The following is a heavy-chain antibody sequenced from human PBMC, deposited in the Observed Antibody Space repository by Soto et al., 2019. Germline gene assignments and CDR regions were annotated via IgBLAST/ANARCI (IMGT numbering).Heavy chain of an antibody. D-gene: IGHD2-2*01. V-gene: IGHV4-31*03. CDR2: IYYSGGT. J-gene: IGHJ6*02. Sequence: SETLSPTCTISLYSNTRGGYYWSGIRDVACKGLEWIGYIYYSGGTQFNPSLKSRVSMSVDTSKNQFSLRLSPVTAADTAVYYCATLLGSHQHYYFGIDVWGQGTTVTVSS. CDR3: ATLLGSHQHYYFGIDV. CDR1: LYSNTRGGYY.